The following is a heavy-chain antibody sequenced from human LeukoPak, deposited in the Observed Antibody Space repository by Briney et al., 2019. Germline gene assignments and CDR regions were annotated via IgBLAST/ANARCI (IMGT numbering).Heavy chain of an antibody. CDR2: IYYSGST. V-gene: IGHV4-59*01. CDR1: GGSISSYY. Sequence: NPSETLSLTCTVSGGSISSYYWSWIRQPPGKGLEWIGYIYYSGSTNYNPSLKSRVTISVKTSKNQFSLKLRSVTAADTAVYYCARVTGYTIEDYFWGQGTLVTVSS. J-gene: IGHJ4*02. CDR3: ARVTGYTIEDYF. D-gene: IGHD3-9*01.